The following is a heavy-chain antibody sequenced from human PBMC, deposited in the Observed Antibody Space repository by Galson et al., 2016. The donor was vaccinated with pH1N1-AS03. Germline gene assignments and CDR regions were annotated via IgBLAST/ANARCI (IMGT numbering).Heavy chain of an antibody. CDR2: IIGAGGVP. V-gene: IGHV3-23*01. Sequence: SLRLSCAASGFTFSSYAMSWVRQAPGKGLEWVASIIGAGGVPYYARSVQGRFAVSRDTSENTVYLQLDRLRAEDTAVYYCAKDKEAVADRRGYFFDDWGQGTLVTVSS. CDR1: GFTFSSYA. D-gene: IGHD6-19*01. CDR3: AKDKEAVADRRGYFFDD. J-gene: IGHJ4*02.